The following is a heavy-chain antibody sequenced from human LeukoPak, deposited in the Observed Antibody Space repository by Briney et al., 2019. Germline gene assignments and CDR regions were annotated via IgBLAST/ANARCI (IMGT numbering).Heavy chain of an antibody. J-gene: IGHJ4*02. CDR1: GGSISSDNYY. CDR2: IYYTGST. Sequence: PSETLSLTCTVSGGSISSDNYYWNWIRQHPGRGLEWIGYIYYTGSTYYNPSLKSRVTISVDTSKNQFSLRLSSVTAADTAVYYCARDEGVRGVIDYWGQGTLATVSS. CDR3: ARDEGVRGVIDY. V-gene: IGHV4-31*03. D-gene: IGHD3-10*01.